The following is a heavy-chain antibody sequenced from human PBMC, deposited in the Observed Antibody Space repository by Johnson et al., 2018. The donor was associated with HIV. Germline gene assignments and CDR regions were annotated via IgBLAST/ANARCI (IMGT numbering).Heavy chain of an antibody. CDR1: GFTFSTYG. CDR3: AKGTGRVTPGAFDI. V-gene: IGHV3-NL1*01. D-gene: IGHD4-23*01. Sequence: QMQLVESGGGVVQPGRSLRLSCAASGFTFSTYGMHWVRQAPGQGLEWVSGTSNSGTSKYYADAGKGRFTISRDNSKNTLYLQMNSLRGEDTAVYYCAKGTGRVTPGAFDIWGQGTIVTVSA. CDR2: TSNSGTSK. J-gene: IGHJ3*02.